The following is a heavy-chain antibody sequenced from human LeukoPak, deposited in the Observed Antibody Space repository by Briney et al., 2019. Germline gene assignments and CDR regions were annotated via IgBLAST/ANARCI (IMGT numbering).Heavy chain of an antibody. D-gene: IGHD3-10*01. CDR3: ARRVMVRGVIRPEDAFDI. V-gene: IGHV4-59*08. Sequence: SETLSLTCTVSGGSISSYYWSWIRQPPGKGLEWIGYIYYSGSTNYNPSLKSRATISVDTSKNQFSLKLSSVTAADTAVYYCARRVMVRGVIRPEDAFDIWGRGTMVTVSS. CDR2: IYYSGST. J-gene: IGHJ3*02. CDR1: GGSISSYY.